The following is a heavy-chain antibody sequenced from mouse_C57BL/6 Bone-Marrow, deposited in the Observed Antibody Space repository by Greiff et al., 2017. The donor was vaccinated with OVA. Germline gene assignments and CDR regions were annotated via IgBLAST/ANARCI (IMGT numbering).Heavy chain of an antibody. V-gene: IGHV2-6*01. CDR3: ASNHYYGSSCGDY. J-gene: IGHJ2*01. Sequence: VKLMESGPGLVAPSQSLSITCTVSGFSLTSYGVDWVRQSPGKGLEWLGVIWGVGSTNYNSALKSRLSISKDNSKSQVFLKMNSLQTDDTAMYYCASNHYYGSSCGDYWGQGTTLTVSS. CDR1: GFSLTSYG. D-gene: IGHD1-1*01. CDR2: IWGVGST.